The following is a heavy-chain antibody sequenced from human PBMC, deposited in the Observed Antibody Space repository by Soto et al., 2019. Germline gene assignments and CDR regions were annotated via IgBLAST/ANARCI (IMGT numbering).Heavy chain of an antibody. CDR3: AKFFVETGSNSGWPWSFHY. Sequence: EVQLLESGGGLVQPGRSLRLSCAASGFTFSNYTMGWVRQAPGQVLDWVSAISGSGGTTYYADSVKGRFTISRDNSKNTLFLQMNSLRAEDAAVYYSAKFFVETGSNSGWPWSFHYWGQGTLVTVSS. D-gene: IGHD6-25*01. V-gene: IGHV3-23*01. J-gene: IGHJ4*02. CDR2: ISGSGGTT. CDR1: GFTFSNYT.